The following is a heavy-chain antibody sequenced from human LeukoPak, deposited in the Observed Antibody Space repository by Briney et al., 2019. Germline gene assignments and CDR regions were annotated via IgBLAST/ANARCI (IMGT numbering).Heavy chain of an antibody. CDR1: GFTFSSYS. D-gene: IGHD2-2*01. V-gene: IGHV3-48*04. CDR2: ISSSSSTI. Sequence: GGSLRLSCAASGFTFSSYSMNWVRQAPGKGLEWVSYISSSSSTIYYADSMKGRFTISRDNAKNSLYLQMNSLRGEDTAVYYCAKLRDIVVVPAAKDYWGQGTLVTVSS. J-gene: IGHJ4*02. CDR3: AKLRDIVVVPAAKDY.